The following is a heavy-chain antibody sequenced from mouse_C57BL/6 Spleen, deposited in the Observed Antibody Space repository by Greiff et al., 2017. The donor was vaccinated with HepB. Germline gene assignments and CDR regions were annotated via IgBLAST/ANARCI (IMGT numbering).Heavy chain of an antibody. D-gene: IGHD1-1*01. CDR2: IYPSDSET. CDR1: GYTFTSYW. CDR3: ARTSRGYAMDY. V-gene: IGHV1-61*01. J-gene: IGHJ4*01. Sequence: QVQLKQPGAELVRPGSSVKLSCKASGYTFTSYWMDWVKQRPGQGLEWIGNIYPSDSETHYNQKFKDKATLTVDKSSSTAYMQLSSLTSEDSAVYYCARTSRGYAMDYWGQGTSVTVSS.